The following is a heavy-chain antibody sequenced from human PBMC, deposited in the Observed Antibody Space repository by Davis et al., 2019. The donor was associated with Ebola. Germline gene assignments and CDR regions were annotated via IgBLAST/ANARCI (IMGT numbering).Heavy chain of an antibody. CDR1: SGSVSSDVYS. J-gene: IGHJ5*02. CDR2: IYNRGST. D-gene: IGHD2-21*01. Sequence: PSETLSLTCTVASGSVSSDVYSWNWIRQSPGKGLEWIGYIYNRGSTNYNPSLNSRVTISKDTSKNQFSLNLSSVTAADTAVYYCARDIPGVLPGNPNWFDPWGQGTLVTVSS. V-gene: IGHV4-61*08. CDR3: ARDIPGVLPGNPNWFDP.